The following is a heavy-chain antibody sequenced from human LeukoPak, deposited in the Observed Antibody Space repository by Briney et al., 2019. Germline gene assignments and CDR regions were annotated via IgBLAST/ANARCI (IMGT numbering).Heavy chain of an antibody. CDR3: ARPHTGFDS. Sequence: SGGSLRLSCAASGFTFSNYWMHWVRQAPGKGLVWVSRINSDGSTTTYADSVKGRFTISRDNAKNTLYLQMNSLRVEDTAVYYCARPHTGFDSWGQGTLVTVFS. V-gene: IGHV3-74*03. CDR1: GFTFSNYW. CDR2: INSDGSTT. J-gene: IGHJ4*02.